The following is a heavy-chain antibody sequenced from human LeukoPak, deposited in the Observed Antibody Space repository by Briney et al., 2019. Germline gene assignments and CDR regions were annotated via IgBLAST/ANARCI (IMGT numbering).Heavy chain of an antibody. CDR2: ISYDGNNR. CDR3: VRKIGSPPSPGHFDY. Sequence: GGSLRLSCAASGFTLSSYGMHWVRQAPGKGLEWVTFISYDGNNRKYADSVAGRFTISRDNSKNTLYLEMNSVRPEDTALYHCVRKIGSPPSPGHFDYWGQGTLVTVSS. CDR1: GFTLSSYG. V-gene: IGHV3-30*03. D-gene: IGHD1-26*01. J-gene: IGHJ4*02.